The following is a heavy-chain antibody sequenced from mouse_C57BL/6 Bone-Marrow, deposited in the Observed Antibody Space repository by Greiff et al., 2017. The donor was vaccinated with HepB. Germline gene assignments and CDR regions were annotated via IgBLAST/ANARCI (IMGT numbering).Heavy chain of an antibody. CDR2: IRNKANNHAT. J-gene: IGHJ4*01. CDR1: GFTFSDAW. CDR3: TRRGYGSSYERDYAMDY. V-gene: IGHV6-6*01. Sequence: EVKVEESGGGLVQPGGSMKLSCAASGFTFSDAWMDWVRQSPEKGLEWVAEIRNKANNHATYYAESVKGRFTIARDDSKSSVYLQMNSLRAEDTGIYYCTRRGYGSSYERDYAMDYWGQGTSVTVSS. D-gene: IGHD1-1*01.